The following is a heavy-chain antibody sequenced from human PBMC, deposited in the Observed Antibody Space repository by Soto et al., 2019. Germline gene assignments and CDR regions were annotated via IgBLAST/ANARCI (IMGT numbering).Heavy chain of an antibody. Sequence: QVQLVQSGAEVKKPGASVKVSCKASGYTFTSYDINWVRQATGQGLEWMGWMNPNSGNTGYAQKFQGRVTMTRNTPKSTAYMEVSSLRYEHTPVYYCAKEETVADNDYRAQGPLVTVPS. CDR2: MNPNSGNT. V-gene: IGHV1-8*01. CDR3: AKEETVADNDY. CDR1: GYTFTSYD. J-gene: IGHJ4*02. D-gene: IGHD6-19*01.